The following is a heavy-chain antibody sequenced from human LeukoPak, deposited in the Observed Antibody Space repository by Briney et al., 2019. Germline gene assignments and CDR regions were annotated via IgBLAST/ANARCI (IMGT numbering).Heavy chain of an antibody. CDR2: IYYSGST. V-gene: IGHV4-59*01. J-gene: IGHJ3*02. D-gene: IGHD3-10*01. CDR3: ARDGLLGSGPGPYAFDI. CDR1: GGSISSYY. Sequence: PSETLSLTCTVFGGSISSYYWSWIRQPPGKGLEWIGYIYYSGSTNYNPSLKSRVTISVDTSKNQFSLKLSSVTAADTAVYYCARDGLLGSGPGPYAFDIWGQGTMVTVSS.